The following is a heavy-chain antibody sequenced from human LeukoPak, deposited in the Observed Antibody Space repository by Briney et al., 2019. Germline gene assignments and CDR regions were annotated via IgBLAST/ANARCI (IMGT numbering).Heavy chain of an antibody. CDR1: GGSLNSGGHY. Sequence: SETLSLTCTVSGGSLNSGGHYWTWIRQHPGKGLEWIGYISYSGSTYYNPSLKSRATISVDTSKNQFSLKLSSVTAADTAVYYCARDQGLYYDGSGPIDYWGQGTLVTVSS. CDR3: ARDQGLYYDGSGPIDY. J-gene: IGHJ4*02. V-gene: IGHV4-31*03. CDR2: ISYSGST. D-gene: IGHD3-22*01.